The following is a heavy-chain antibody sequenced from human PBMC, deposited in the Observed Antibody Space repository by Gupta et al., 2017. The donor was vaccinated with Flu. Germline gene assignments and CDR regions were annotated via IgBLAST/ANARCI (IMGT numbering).Heavy chain of an antibody. J-gene: IGHJ5*02. CDR2: IYYTGST. CDR3: ARDQRYYNSWFDP. CDR1: GGSINSDSPY. Sequence: QVQLQESGPGLVKPSQTLSLTCTVSGGSINSDSPYWSWIRQHPGKGLEWIGCIYYTGSTYYNPSLKSRVSISVDTSKNQVSLNLYSVTAADTAVYYCARDQRYYNSWFDPWGPGTLVTVSS. D-gene: IGHD3-22*01. V-gene: IGHV4-31*03.